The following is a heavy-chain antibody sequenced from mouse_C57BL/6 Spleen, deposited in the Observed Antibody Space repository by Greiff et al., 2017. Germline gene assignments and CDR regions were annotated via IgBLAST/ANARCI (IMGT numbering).Heavy chain of an antibody. V-gene: IGHV1-81*01. CDR1: GYTFTSYG. D-gene: IGHD2-3*01. CDR3: ARFAYDGYYDFDY. Sequence: VQLQQSGAELARPGASVKLSCKASGYTFTSYGISWVKQRTGQGLEWIGEIYPRNGNTYYNEKFKGKATLTADKSSSTAYMEIRSLTSEDSAVYFCARFAYDGYYDFDYWGQGTSLTVSS. CDR2: IYPRNGNT. J-gene: IGHJ2*02.